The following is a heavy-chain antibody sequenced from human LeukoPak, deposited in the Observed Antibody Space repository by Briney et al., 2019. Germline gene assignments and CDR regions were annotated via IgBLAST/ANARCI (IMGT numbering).Heavy chain of an antibody. CDR1: GGSISSSNW. CDR3: ARDGSYDFWSGYYTPRPVYFDY. V-gene: IGHV4-4*02. CDR2: IYHSGST. J-gene: IGHJ4*02. D-gene: IGHD3-3*01. Sequence: SGTLSLTCAVSGGSISSSNWWSWVRQPPGKGLEWIGEIYHSGSTNYNPSLKSRVTISVDKSKNQFSLKLSSVTAADTAVYYCARDGSYDFWSGYYTPRPVYFDYWGQGTLVTVSS.